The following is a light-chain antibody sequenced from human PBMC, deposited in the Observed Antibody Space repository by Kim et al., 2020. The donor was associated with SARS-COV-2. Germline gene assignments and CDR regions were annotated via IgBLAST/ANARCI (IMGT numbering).Light chain of an antibody. CDR3: QQYGSSSYT. V-gene: IGKV3-20*01. J-gene: IGKJ2*01. CDR2: GAS. Sequence: LSPGERTTRSCRGRPSVSSSYLAWYQQKPGKAPRLLIYGASSRATGIPERFRGRGSGTDFTLTISRLEPEDFAVYYCQQYGSSSYTFGQGTKLEI. CDR1: PSVSSSY.